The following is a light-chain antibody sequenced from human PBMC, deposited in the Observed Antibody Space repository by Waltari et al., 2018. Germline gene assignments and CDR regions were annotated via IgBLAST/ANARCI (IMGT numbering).Light chain of an antibody. CDR2: KNN. J-gene: IGLJ3*02. CDR3: AAWDDSLSGLV. CDR1: SSNIGSNY. Sequence: QSVLTQPPSASGTPGQKVTISCNGSSSNIGSNYVYWYQQLPGTAPKLLILKNNPRPSGVPDRFSDSKSGTSASLAINGLRSEDEADYYCAAWDDSLSGLVLGGGTKVTVL. V-gene: IGLV1-47*01.